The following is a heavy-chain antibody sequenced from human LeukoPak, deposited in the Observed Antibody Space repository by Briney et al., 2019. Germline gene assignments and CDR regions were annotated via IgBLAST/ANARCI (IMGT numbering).Heavy chain of an antibody. D-gene: IGHD3-22*01. CDR3: ARPRVNDYDSSGYYSWFDP. CDR2: ISVFNGNT. V-gene: IGHV1-18*01. CDR1: GYTFTNYG. J-gene: IGHJ5*02. Sequence: ASVKVSCKASGYTFTNYGITWVRQAPGQGLEWMGWISVFNGNTNYAQKFQGRVTMTTDTSTSTAYMELRSLTSDDTAVYYCARPRVNDYDSSGYYSWFDPWGQGTLVTVSS.